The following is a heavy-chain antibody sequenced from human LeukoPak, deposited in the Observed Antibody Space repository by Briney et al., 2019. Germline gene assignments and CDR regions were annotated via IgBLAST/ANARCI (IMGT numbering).Heavy chain of an antibody. J-gene: IGHJ6*03. CDR1: GGSISSYY. CDR2: IYYSGST. V-gene: IGHV4-59*01. D-gene: IGHD3-22*01. CDR3: ARDPRPRDYDSSEDYYYMDV. Sequence: PSETLPLTCTVSGGSISSYYWSWIRQPPGKGLEWIGYIYYSGSTNYNPSLKSRVTISVDTSKNQFSLKLSSVTAADTAVYYCARDPRPRDYDSSEDYYYMDVWGKGTTVTVSS.